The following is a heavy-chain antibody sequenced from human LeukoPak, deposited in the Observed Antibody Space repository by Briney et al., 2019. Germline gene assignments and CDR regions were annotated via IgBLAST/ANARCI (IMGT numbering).Heavy chain of an antibody. CDR2: IYYSGST. Sequence: PSETLSLTCNVSDDSISSYYWSWIRQPPGKGLEWIGHIYYSGSTNYNSSLKSRDTISVDTSKNQFSLKMSSVTAADTAVYYCARSRDGYNQNTPLYYWGQGTLVTVSS. J-gene: IGHJ4*02. CDR3: ARSRDGYNQNTPLYY. D-gene: IGHD5-24*01. V-gene: IGHV4-59*01. CDR1: DDSISSYY.